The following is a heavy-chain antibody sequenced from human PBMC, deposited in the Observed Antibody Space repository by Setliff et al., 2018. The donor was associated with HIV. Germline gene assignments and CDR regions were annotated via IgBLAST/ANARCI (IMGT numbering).Heavy chain of an antibody. CDR2: IHTSGST. V-gene: IGHV4-61*09. J-gene: IGHJ4*02. Sequence: PSETLFLTCTVSGGSISSGSYYWSWIRQPAGKGLEWIGHIHTSGSTKYNPSLKSRVTISADTSKNQFSLNLSSVTAAETAVYYCARVGYHGSGRYSFDYWGQGTLVTVSS. D-gene: IGHD3-10*01. CDR1: GGSISSGSYY. CDR3: ARVGYHGSGRYSFDY.